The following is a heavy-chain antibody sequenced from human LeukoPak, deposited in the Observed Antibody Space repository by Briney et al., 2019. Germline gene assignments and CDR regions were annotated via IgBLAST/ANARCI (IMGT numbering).Heavy chain of an antibody. CDR1: GFTFRSYS. J-gene: IGHJ4*02. D-gene: IGHD3-22*01. V-gene: IGHV3-21*01. Sequence: GGSLRLSCAASGFTFRSYSMNWVRQAPGKGLEWVSAIDPSSTYIYYADSVKGRFTISRDNAENSLYLQMNSLRVEDTAVYYCARGWSYYYEEYYFDYWGQGTLVTVSS. CDR2: IDPSSTYI. CDR3: ARGWSYYYEEYYFDY.